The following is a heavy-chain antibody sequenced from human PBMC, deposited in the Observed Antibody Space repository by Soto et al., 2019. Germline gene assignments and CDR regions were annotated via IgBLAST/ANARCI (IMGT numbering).Heavy chain of an antibody. CDR1: GYTFTSYW. D-gene: IGHD6-13*01. CDR2: IFPRDSDT. J-gene: IGHJ4*02. Sequence: GESLKISCRGSGYTFTSYWIAWVRQMPGKGLEWMGIIFPRDSDTRYSPSFKGQVTISADNSIRTAYLQLNSLKASDTANYYCAVFRSSWFGDGRLDSWGPGTLVTVS. CDR3: AVFRSSWFGDGRLDS. V-gene: IGHV5-51*01.